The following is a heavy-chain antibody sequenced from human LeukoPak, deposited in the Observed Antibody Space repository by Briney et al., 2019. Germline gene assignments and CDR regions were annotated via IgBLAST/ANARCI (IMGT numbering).Heavy chain of an antibody. CDR1: GSSISSWY. Sequence: SETLSLTCTVSGSSISSWYWSWIRQPPGKGLEWIGYICYSGSTNYNPSPKSRVTISVDTSKNQFSLKLSSVTAADTAVYYCARHGRYDSSGYYLYYFDYWGQGTTVTVSS. D-gene: IGHD3-22*01. V-gene: IGHV4-59*08. CDR3: ARHGRYDSSGYYLYYFDY. CDR2: ICYSGST. J-gene: IGHJ4*03.